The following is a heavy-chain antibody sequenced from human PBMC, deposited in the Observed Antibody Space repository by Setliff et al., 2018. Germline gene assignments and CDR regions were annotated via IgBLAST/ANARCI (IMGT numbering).Heavy chain of an antibody. Sequence: ASVKVSCKTSGYSFTSHYMHWVRQAPGQGLEWMGIVNPGGLTSSSTQKFQGRVTMTRDVSTSTVYLELNSLTSEDTGVYYCARAGLAAANRKGLLEFWGQGTLVTVSS. V-gene: IGHV1-46*01. CDR3: ARAGLAAANRKGLLEF. D-gene: IGHD6-13*01. J-gene: IGHJ4*02. CDR2: VNPGGLTS. CDR1: GYSFTSHY.